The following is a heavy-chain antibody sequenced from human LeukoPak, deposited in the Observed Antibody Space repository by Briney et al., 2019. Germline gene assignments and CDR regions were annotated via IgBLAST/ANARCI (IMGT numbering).Heavy chain of an antibody. Sequence: LGGSLRLSCAASGFSFDDLGMTWVRQVPGKGLEWVAGINWNGASTGYADSVRGRFTISRGNAKNSLYLQMNSLRAEDTALYYCARAVCPTIKFCDSSYFMDVWGKGTTVNVS. V-gene: IGHV3-20*04. J-gene: IGHJ6*03. CDR3: ARAVCPTIKFCDSSYFMDV. D-gene: IGHD6-6*01. CDR1: GFSFDDLG. CDR2: INWNGAST.